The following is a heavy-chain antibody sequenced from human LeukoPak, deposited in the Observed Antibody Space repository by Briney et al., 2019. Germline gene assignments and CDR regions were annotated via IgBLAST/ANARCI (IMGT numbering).Heavy chain of an antibody. CDR2: IYYYGTRD. D-gene: IGHD4-23*01. CDR3: ARAYGYGGTSFVLLVQGD. Sequence: GRSLRLSCAASGFTFSSYAVHWVRQAPGKGLEWVAVIYYYGTRDYYADSVKGRFTISRDNSKNTVYLEMNSLRAEDTAIYYCARAYGYGGTSFVLLVQGDWGQGILVTVSS. V-gene: IGHV3-30*07. J-gene: IGHJ4*02. CDR1: GFTFSSYA.